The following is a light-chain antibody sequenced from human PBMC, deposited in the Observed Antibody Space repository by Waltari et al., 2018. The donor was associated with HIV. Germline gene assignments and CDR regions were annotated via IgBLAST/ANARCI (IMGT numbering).Light chain of an antibody. J-gene: IGLJ1*01. CDR1: SSNIGNNY. CDR3: GTWDSALSGHYV. Sequence: QSVLTQPPSVSAAPGQKVTISCSGASSNIGNNYVAWYQQVPGTAPKLLIYAKNKRPSGIPDRVSGSKSGTSATLDIAGLQTGDEADYYCGTWDSALSGHYVFGTGTKVTVL. CDR2: AKN. V-gene: IGLV1-51*01.